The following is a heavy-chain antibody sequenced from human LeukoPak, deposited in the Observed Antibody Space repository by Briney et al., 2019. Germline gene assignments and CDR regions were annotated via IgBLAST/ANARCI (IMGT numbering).Heavy chain of an antibody. CDR1: GYTLTNNA. Sequence: ASVKVSCKASGYTLTNNATHWVRQAPGQRLEWMGWFNSDTGNTEYSQKFQGRVSISRDTSANTAYMELNRLRPEDTAVFYCVRGGPNKSGWTLDYWGQGTLVTVSS. CDR3: VRGGPNKSGWTLDY. D-gene: IGHD6-19*01. CDR2: FNSDTGNT. J-gene: IGHJ4*02. V-gene: IGHV1-3*01.